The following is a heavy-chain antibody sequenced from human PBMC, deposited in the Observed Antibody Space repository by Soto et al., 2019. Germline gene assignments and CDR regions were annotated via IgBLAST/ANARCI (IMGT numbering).Heavy chain of an antibody. D-gene: IGHD5-18*01. Sequence: SETLSLTCTVSGGSISSGDYHWSWLRQPPGKGLEWIGYIYYSGSTYYNASLKSRVTISVDMSKNQFSLNLSSVTAADTAVYYCVRGDTTMVTRVDSWGQGILVT. CDR2: IYYSGST. CDR1: GGSISSGDYH. CDR3: VRGDTTMVTRVDS. V-gene: IGHV4-30-4*01. J-gene: IGHJ4*02.